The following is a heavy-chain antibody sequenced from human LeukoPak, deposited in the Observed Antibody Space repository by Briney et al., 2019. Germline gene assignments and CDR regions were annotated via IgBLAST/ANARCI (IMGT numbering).Heavy chain of an antibody. V-gene: IGHV5-51*01. CDR2: IYPGDSDT. CDR3: ARGFYGGYYYYYYMDV. J-gene: IGHJ6*03. D-gene: IGHD4/OR15-4a*01. CDR1: GYSFTTYW. Sequence: GESLKISCKGSGYSFTTYWIGWVRQMPGKGLEWMGIIYPGDSDTRYSPSFQGQVTISADRSISTAYLQWSSLKASDTAMYYCARGFYGGYYYYYYMDVWGQRDHGHRLL.